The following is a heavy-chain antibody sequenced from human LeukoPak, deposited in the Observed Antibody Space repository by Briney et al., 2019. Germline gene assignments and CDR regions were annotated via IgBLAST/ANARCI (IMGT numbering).Heavy chain of an antibody. Sequence: PSETLSLTCTVSGYSISSGYCWGWIRQPPGKGLEWIGSIYHSGSTYYNPSLKSRVTISVDTSKNQFSLKLSSVTAAGTAVYYCARNYCSSTSCYFGVWGQGTLVTVSS. CDR1: GYSISSGYC. CDR2: IYHSGST. D-gene: IGHD2-2*01. CDR3: ARNYCSSTSCYFGV. J-gene: IGHJ4*02. V-gene: IGHV4-38-2*02.